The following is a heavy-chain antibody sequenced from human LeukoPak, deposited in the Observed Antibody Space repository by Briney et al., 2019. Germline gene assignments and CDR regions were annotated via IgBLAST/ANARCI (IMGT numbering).Heavy chain of an antibody. D-gene: IGHD1-7*01. CDR1: GFTFSSYA. CDR3: AKGRTGTAELDV. CDR2: ISGSGGGT. Sequence: PGGSLRLSCAASGFTFSSYAMSWVRQAPGKGLEWVSGISGSGGGTNYADSVKGRFTISRDNSKNTLYLQMSSLRAENTAVYYCAKGRTGTAELDVWGQGTTVTASS. V-gene: IGHV3-23*01. J-gene: IGHJ6*02.